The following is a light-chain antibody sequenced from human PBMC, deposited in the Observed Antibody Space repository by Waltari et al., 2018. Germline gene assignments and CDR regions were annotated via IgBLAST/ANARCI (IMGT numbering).Light chain of an antibody. CDR1: SSDVGSYNP. J-gene: IGLJ3*02. Sequence: QSALTQPASVSGSPGQSITISCPGISSDVGSYNPVSWYQDHPGQGPKVIIYDVSDRPSGVSARFSGSKSGNTASLTISGLQAEDEADYYCSSQSSNNVVLFGGGTKVTVL. V-gene: IGLV2-14*03. CDR2: DVS. CDR3: SSQSSNNVVL.